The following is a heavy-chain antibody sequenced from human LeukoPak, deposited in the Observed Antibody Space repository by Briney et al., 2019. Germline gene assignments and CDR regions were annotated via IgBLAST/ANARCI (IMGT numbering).Heavy chain of an antibody. CDR1: GFSFSSYA. V-gene: IGHV3-30*04. D-gene: IGHD3-3*01. J-gene: IGHJ4*02. Sequence: PGGSLRLSCAASGFSFSSYAMHWVRQAPGKGLEWVAVISYDGSNYNYADSVKGRFTISRDNSQNTLYLQMNSLRADDTAVYYCARLFGGVTIYDYWGQGTLVAVSS. CDR3: ARLFGGVTIYDY. CDR2: ISYDGSNY.